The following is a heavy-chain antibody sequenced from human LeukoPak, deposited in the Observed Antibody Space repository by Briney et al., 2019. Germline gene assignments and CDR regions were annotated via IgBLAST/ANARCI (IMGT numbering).Heavy chain of an antibody. CDR1: GGSLSGSY. CDR2: INHSGSA. V-gene: IGHV4-34*01. Sequence: SETLSLTCAVYGGSLSGSYWSWIRQPPGKGLEWIGEINHSGSANYNPSLKSRVTLSIDKSKNQFSLNLNSVTAADTAVYYCARARRDSGYYKVDYWGQGTLVTVSS. D-gene: IGHD3-3*01. CDR3: ARARRDSGYYKVDY. J-gene: IGHJ4*02.